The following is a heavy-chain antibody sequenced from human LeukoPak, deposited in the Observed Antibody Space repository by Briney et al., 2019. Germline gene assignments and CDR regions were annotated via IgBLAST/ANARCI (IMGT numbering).Heavy chain of an antibody. CDR3: ARRAGYYKYYFDY. D-gene: IGHD3-22*01. J-gene: IGHJ4*02. CDR1: GGSISSGSYY. V-gene: IGHV4-61*02. CDR2: IYTSGST. Sequence: SETLSLTCTVSGGSISSGSYYWSWIRQPAGKGLEWIGRIYTSGSTNYNPSLKSRVTISVDTSKNQFSLKLSSVTAADTAVYYCARRAGYYKYYFDYWGQGTLVTVSS.